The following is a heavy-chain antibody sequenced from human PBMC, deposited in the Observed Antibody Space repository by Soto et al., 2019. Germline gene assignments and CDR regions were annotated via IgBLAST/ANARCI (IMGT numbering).Heavy chain of an antibody. CDR1: GGSISSGDYY. V-gene: IGHV4-30-4*01. CDR3: VRVGAIVGANSGDY. D-gene: IGHD1-26*01. J-gene: IGHJ4*02. Sequence: QVQLRESGPGLVKPSQTLSLTCTVSGGSISSGDYYWNWIRQPSGKGPEWIGYIYYSGSTYYNPSLKNRLTIALDTSMNQCSLKLNSVTAADTAVYYCVRVGAIVGANSGDYWGQGTLVTVSS. CDR2: IYYSGST.